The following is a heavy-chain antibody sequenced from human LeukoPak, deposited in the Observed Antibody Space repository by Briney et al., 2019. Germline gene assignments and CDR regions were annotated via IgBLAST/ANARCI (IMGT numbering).Heavy chain of an antibody. CDR1: GYTFTSYG. CDR2: ISACNGNT. CDR3: ARSTPRSQWLVLVDY. D-gene: IGHD6-19*01. Sequence: GASVNVSCKASGYTFTSYGISWVRQAPEQGLEWMGWISACNGNTNYAQKLQGRVTMTTDTSTSTAYMELRSLRSDDTAVYYCARSTPRSQWLVLVDYWGQGTLVTVSS. J-gene: IGHJ4*02. V-gene: IGHV1-18*01.